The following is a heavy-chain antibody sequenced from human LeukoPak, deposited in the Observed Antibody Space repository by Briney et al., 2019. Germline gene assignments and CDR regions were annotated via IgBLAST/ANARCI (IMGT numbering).Heavy chain of an antibody. CDR2: IKQDGTEK. Sequence: GGSLRLSCAASGFTFTTYWMSWVRQAPGKGLEWVANIKQDGTEKYYVDSVKGRFTISRDNAKNSLYLQMNSLRAEDTAVYYCARDLVYRYYYYMDVWGKGTTVTVSS. CDR1: GFTFTTYW. D-gene: IGHD1-26*01. V-gene: IGHV3-7*01. CDR3: ARDLVYRYYYYMDV. J-gene: IGHJ6*03.